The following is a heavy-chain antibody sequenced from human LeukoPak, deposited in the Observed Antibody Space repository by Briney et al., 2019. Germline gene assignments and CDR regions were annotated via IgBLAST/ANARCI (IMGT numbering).Heavy chain of an antibody. CDR1: GFTFNSCA. CDR2: ISGSGGTT. Sequence: GGSLRLSCAASGFTFNSCAMSWVRQAPGKGLEWVSAISGSGGTTYSADSMKGRFTISRDNSKNTLYVQMNSLRAEDTAVYYCAKWSRTAVAGPLGYFDYWGQGTLVIVSS. D-gene: IGHD6-19*01. CDR3: AKWSRTAVAGPLGYFDY. V-gene: IGHV3-23*01. J-gene: IGHJ4*02.